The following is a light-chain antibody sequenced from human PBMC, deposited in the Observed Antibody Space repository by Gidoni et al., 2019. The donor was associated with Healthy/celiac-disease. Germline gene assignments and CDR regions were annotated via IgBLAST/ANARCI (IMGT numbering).Light chain of an antibody. CDR1: NIGSKS. Sequence: SYVLTQQPSVSVAPGKTARITCGGKNIGSKSVHWYQQKPGQAPVLVIYYDSDRPSGIPERFSGSNSGNTATLTISRVEAGDEADYYCQVWDSSSDHRVFGGGTKLTVL. CDR3: QVWDSSSDHRV. V-gene: IGLV3-21*04. J-gene: IGLJ3*02. CDR2: YDS.